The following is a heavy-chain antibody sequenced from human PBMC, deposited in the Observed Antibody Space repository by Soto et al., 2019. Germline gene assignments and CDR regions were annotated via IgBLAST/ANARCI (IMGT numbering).Heavy chain of an antibody. CDR3: VKGEMATNPPFDY. D-gene: IGHD5-12*01. CDR1: GFTFSSYA. Sequence: GGSLRLSCSASGFTFSSYAMHWVRQAPGKGLEYVSAISSNGGSTYYADSVKGRFTISRDNSKNTLYLQMSSLRAEDTAVYYCVKGEMATNPPFDYWGQGTLVTVSS. J-gene: IGHJ4*02. V-gene: IGHV3-64D*08. CDR2: ISSNGGST.